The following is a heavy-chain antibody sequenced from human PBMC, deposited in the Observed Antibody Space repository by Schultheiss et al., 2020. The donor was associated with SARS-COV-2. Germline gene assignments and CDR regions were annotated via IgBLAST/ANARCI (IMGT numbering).Heavy chain of an antibody. CDR1: GFTVSSNY. CDR2: IYSGGST. Sequence: GGSLRLSCAASGFTVSSNYMSWVRQAPGKGLEWVSVIYSGGSTYYADSVKGRFTISRDNSKNTLYLQMNSLRAEDTAVYYCARRTVTTPGYAFDIWGQGTMVTVSS. D-gene: IGHD4-17*01. CDR3: ARRTVTTPGYAFDI. V-gene: IGHV3-53*01. J-gene: IGHJ3*02.